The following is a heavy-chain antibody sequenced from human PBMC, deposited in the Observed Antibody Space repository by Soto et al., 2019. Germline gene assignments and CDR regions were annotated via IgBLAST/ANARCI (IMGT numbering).Heavy chain of an antibody. CDR2: ISWNSGSI. V-gene: IGHV3-9*01. CDR3: AKGGGDILTGYFDY. CDR1: GFTFDDYA. J-gene: IGHJ4*02. Sequence: SLRLSCAASGFTFDDYAMHWVRQAPGKGLEWVSGISWNSGSIGYADSLKGRFTISRDNAKNSLYLQMNSLRAEDTALYYCAKGGGDILTGYFDYWGQGT. D-gene: IGHD3-9*01.